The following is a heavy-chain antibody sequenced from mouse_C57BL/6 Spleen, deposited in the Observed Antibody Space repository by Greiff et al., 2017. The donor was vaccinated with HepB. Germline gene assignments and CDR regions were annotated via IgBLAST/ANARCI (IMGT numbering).Heavy chain of an antibody. J-gene: IGHJ4*01. D-gene: IGHD2-2*01. CDR1: GYTFTSYW. CDR2: IHPSDSDT. CDR3: AISVTTGYYAMDY. V-gene: IGHV1-74*01. Sequence: QVQLQQPGAELVKPGASVKVSCKASGYTFTSYWMHWVKQRPGQGLEWIGRIHPSDSDTNYNQKFKGKATLTVDKYSSTAYMQLSSLTSEDSAVYYCAISVTTGYYAMDYWGQGTSVTVSS.